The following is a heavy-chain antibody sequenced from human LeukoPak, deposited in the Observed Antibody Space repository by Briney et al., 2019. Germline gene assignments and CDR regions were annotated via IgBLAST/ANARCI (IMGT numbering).Heavy chain of an antibody. V-gene: IGHV1-69*13. J-gene: IGHJ4*02. CDR1: GGTFSSYA. Sequence: WASVKVSCKASGGTFSSYAISWVRQAPGQGLEWMGGIIPIFGTANYAQKFQGRVTITADESTSTAYMELSSLRSEDTAVYYCARDQFRGDYTFVYWGQGTLVTVSS. CDR2: IIPIFGTA. CDR3: ARDQFRGDYTFVY. D-gene: IGHD2-2*02.